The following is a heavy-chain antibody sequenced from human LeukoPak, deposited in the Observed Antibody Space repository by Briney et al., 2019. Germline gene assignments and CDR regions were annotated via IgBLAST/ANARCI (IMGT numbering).Heavy chain of an antibody. CDR2: INPSGGST. CDR3: ARRPSAAFDY. CDR1: GYTFSNYY. J-gene: IGHJ4*02. D-gene: IGHD2-2*01. Sequence: ASVKVSCKASGYTFSNYYMHWVRQAPGRGLEWMGIINPSGGSTIYAQKFQGKFQGRVTMTRDMSTSTVYMDLSRLRSEDTAVYYCARRPSAAFDYWGQGTLVTVSS. V-gene: IGHV1-46*01.